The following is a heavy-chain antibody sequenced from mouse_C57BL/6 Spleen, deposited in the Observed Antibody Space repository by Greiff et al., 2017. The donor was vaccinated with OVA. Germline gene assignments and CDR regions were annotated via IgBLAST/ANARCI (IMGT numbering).Heavy chain of an antibody. V-gene: IGHV5-4*01. CDR3: ARENYGNYVNAMDY. J-gene: IGHJ4*01. D-gene: IGHD2-1*01. CDR1: GFTFSSYA. CDR2: ISDGGSYT. Sequence: EVKVVESGGGLVKPGGFLKLSCAASGFTFSSYAMSWVRQTPEKRLEWVATISDGGSYTYYPDNVKGRFTISRDNAKNNLYLQMSHLKSEDTAMYYCARENYGNYVNAMDYWGQGTSVTVSS.